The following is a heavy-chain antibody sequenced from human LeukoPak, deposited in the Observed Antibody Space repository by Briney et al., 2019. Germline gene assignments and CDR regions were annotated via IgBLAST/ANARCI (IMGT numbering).Heavy chain of an antibody. Sequence: SETLSLTCTVSGGSISSYYWSWIRQPPGKGLEWIGYIYYSGSTNYNPSLKSRVTMSVDTSENQFYLKVNSVTAADTAVYYCARGIAAAYSWFDPWGQGTLVTVSS. D-gene: IGHD6-13*01. CDR3: ARGIAAAYSWFDP. CDR1: GGSISSYY. J-gene: IGHJ5*02. V-gene: IGHV4-59*12. CDR2: IYYSGST.